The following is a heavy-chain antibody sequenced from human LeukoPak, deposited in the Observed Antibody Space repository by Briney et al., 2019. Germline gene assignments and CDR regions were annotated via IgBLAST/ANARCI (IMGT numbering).Heavy chain of an antibody. Sequence: SETLSLTCTVSGGSISSYYWSWIRQPPGKGLEWIGFVYYNGNTNYNPSLKSRVTISVDTSKNQFSLKLSSVTAADTAVYFCARRVAVTARYYFDFWGQGTLVTVSS. CDR1: GGSISSYY. CDR2: VYYNGNT. J-gene: IGHJ4*02. V-gene: IGHV4-59*08. CDR3: ARRVAVTARYYFDF. D-gene: IGHD6-19*01.